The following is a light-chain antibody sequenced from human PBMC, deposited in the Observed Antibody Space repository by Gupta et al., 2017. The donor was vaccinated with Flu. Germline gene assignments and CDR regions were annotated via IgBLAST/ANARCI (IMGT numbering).Light chain of an antibody. J-gene: IGKJ2*03. CDR3: QQYINSSYS. Sequence: DIQLTPSPSTLSASVGDRVTITCRARQSISSWLAWYQQKPGKDPKLLIYKASRGDSGVPSRFSGSGSGTEFTLIISSRQPDDFATYYCQQYINSSYSFGQGTKMEIK. V-gene: IGKV1-5*03. CDR1: QSISSW. CDR2: KAS.